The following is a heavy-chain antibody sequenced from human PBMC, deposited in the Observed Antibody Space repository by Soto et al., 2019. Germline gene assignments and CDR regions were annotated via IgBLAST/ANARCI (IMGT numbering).Heavy chain of an antibody. Sequence: QVQLVQSGAEVKKPGSSVKVSCKASGGTFSSYAITWVRQAPGQGLEWMGGIIPIFGTANYAQKFQGRVTMPADESTSTAYRGLSSLRSEDTAVYYCARDRGPSSGYYPYWFDPWGQGTLVTVSS. D-gene: IGHD3-22*01. CDR2: IIPIFGTA. CDR3: ARDRGPSSGYYPYWFDP. V-gene: IGHV1-69*12. J-gene: IGHJ5*02. CDR1: GGTFSSYA.